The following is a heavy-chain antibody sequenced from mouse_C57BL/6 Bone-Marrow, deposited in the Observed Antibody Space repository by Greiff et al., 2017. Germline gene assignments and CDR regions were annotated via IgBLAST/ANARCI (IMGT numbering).Heavy chain of an antibody. D-gene: IGHD1-1*01. CDR2: IDPSDSYT. V-gene: IGHV1-69*01. CDR1: GYTFTSYW. CDR3: ARRLITTVGAYFDY. J-gene: IGHJ2*01. Sequence: VQLQQPGAELVMPGASVKLSCKASGYTFTSYWMHWVKQRPGQGLEWIGEIDPSDSYTNYNQTFTGKSTFTVDKSSSTGYMQLSSLTSENSAVYYGARRLITTVGAYFDYWGQGTTLTVSS.